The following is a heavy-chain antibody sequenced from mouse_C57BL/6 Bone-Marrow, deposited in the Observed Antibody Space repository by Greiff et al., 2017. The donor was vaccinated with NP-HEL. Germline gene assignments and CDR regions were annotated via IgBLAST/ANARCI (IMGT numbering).Heavy chain of an antibody. J-gene: IGHJ1*03. CDR1: GFTFSSYT. Sequence: EVKLVESGGGLVKPGGSLKLSCAASGFTFSSYTMSWVRQTPEKRLEWVATISGGGGNTYYPDSVKGRFTIPRDNAKNTLYLQMSSLRSEDTALYYCARHTYYGSSYWYFDVWGTGTTVTVSS. CDR3: ARHTYYGSSYWYFDV. D-gene: IGHD1-1*01. CDR2: ISGGGGNT. V-gene: IGHV5-9*01.